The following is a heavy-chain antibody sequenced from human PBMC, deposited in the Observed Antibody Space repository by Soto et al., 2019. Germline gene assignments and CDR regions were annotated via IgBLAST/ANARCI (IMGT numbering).Heavy chain of an antibody. CDR1: GFTFSSYA. CDR2: ISNNGGTT. J-gene: IGHJ4*02. CDR3: AKDSPAAAEIAY. D-gene: IGHD6-13*01. V-gene: IGHV3-23*01. Sequence: PGGSLRLSCAASGFTFSSYAMSWVRQAPGKGLEWVSAISNNGGTTYYADSVKGRFTISRDNSKNTLSLQMNSLRAEDTAVYYCAKDSPAAAEIAYWGKGTLVTVYS.